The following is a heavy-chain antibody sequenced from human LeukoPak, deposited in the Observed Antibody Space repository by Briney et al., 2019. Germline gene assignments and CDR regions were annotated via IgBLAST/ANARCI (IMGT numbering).Heavy chain of an antibody. J-gene: IGHJ4*02. CDR3: AKDLEAVAGTIVNDY. Sequence: GGSLRLSCAVSEFTFSKYAMNWVRQGPGKGLEWVSGIGASGGTTYYADSVQGRFTISRDNSKNTMYLQLNRLRAEDTGVYFCAKDLEAVAGTIVNDYWGQGTLVTVSS. CDR2: IGASGGTT. CDR1: EFTFSKYA. D-gene: IGHD6-19*01. V-gene: IGHV3-23*01.